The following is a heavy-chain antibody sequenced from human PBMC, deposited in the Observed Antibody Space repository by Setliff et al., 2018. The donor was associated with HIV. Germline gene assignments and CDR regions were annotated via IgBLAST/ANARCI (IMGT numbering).Heavy chain of an antibody. J-gene: IGHJ4*02. D-gene: IGHD4-17*01. Sequence: TSETLSLTCTVSGGSITDYYWTWIRQPAGKGLEWIGRVYSSGSTNCNPSLKGRVTMSVDTSTKQFSLKLSSVTAADTAVYYCAREIYGGNSRPFDYWGPGTLVTVSS. CDR3: AREIYGGNSRPFDY. CDR1: GGSITDYY. V-gene: IGHV4-4*07. CDR2: VYSSGST.